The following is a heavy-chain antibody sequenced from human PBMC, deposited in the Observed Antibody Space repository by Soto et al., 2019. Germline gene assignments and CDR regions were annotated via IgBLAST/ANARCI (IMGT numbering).Heavy chain of an antibody. CDR1: GGSISSRGYY. CDR2: IYYSGST. Sequence: SETLSLPCTVSGGSISSRGYYWSCIRQNPGKGLEWIGYIYYSGSTYYNPSLKSRVTISVDTSKNQFTLKLSSVTAADTAVYYCAGSISGYYSPYFDNCGQGTLVTV. J-gene: IGHJ4*02. V-gene: IGHV4-31*03. D-gene: IGHD5-12*01. CDR3: AGSISGYYSPYFDN.